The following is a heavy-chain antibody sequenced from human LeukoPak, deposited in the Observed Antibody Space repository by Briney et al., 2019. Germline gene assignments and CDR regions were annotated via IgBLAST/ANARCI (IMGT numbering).Heavy chain of an antibody. CDR2: IIPIFGTA. D-gene: IGHD4-17*01. CDR3: AREDYGDYSFDY. Sequence: SVKVSCKASGGTFSSYAISWVRQAPGQGLEWMGGIIPIFGTANYAQKFQGRVTITADESTSTAYMELSSLRSEDTAVYHCAREDYGDYSFDYWGQGTLVTVSS. V-gene: IGHV1-69*01. J-gene: IGHJ4*02. CDR1: GGTFSSYA.